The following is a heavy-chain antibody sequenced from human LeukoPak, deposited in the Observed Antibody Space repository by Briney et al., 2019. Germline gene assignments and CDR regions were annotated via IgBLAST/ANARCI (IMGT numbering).Heavy chain of an antibody. CDR2: IYASGST. CDR3: ARGVAPSIAAAGTILSFDY. V-gene: IGHV4-61*02. D-gene: IGHD6-13*01. CDR1: GGSICSGSYY. Sequence: TLSLTCTVSGGSICSGSYYGSWIRQPAGKGLKWMGGIYASGSTNSNPSPKSRVTISVDTAKNQFSLKLSSVTAADTAVYYCARGVAPSIAAAGTILSFDYWGQGNLVTVTS. J-gene: IGHJ4*02.